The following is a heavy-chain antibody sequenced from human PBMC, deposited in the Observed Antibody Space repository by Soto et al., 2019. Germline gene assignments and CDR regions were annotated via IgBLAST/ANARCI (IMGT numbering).Heavy chain of an antibody. CDR3: ARGLYNWNSLKGSNWFDP. Sequence: PSETLSLTCAVYGGSFSGYYWSWIRQPPGKGLEWIGEINHSGSTNYNPSLKSRVTISVDTSKNQFSLKLSSVTAADTAVYYCARGLYNWNSLKGSNWFDPWGQGTLVTVSS. D-gene: IGHD1-7*01. J-gene: IGHJ5*02. V-gene: IGHV4-34*01. CDR2: INHSGST. CDR1: GGSFSGYY.